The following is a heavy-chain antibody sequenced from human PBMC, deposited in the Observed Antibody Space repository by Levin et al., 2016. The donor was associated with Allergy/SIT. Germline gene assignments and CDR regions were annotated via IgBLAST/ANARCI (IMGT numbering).Heavy chain of an antibody. CDR2: ISSSSSTI. Sequence: WIRQPPGKGLEWVSYISSSSSTIYYADSVKGRFTISRDNAKNSLYLQMNSLRDEDTAVYYCARASPVRYYYYGMDVWGQGTTVTVSS. CDR3: ARASPVRYYYYGMDV. V-gene: IGHV3-48*02. J-gene: IGHJ6*02.